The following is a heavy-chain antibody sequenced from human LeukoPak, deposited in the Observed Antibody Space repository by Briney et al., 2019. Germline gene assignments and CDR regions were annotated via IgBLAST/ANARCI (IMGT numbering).Heavy chain of an antibody. CDR3: ARHLWFGEAYDAFDI. CDR1: GFTFSDYY. V-gene: IGHV3-11*03. CDR2: ISSTSSYT. Sequence: GGSLRFSCAASGFTFSDYYMSWIRQAPGKGLEWLSFISSTSSYTNYADSVKGRFTISRDNAKNSLYLQMNSLRAEDTAVYSCARHLWFGEAYDAFDIWGQGTMVTVSS. J-gene: IGHJ3*02. D-gene: IGHD3-10*01.